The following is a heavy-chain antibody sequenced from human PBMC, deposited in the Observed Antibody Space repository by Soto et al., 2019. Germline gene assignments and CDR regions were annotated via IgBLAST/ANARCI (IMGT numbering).Heavy chain of an antibody. CDR2: IFQSGIT. Sequence: SETLSLTCAVYGGSFSNYYWSWIRQPPGKGLEWIGYIFQSGITNYNPSLKSRVTISVDTSKNQFSLKVNSVTAADTAVYYCARHYPIGNNWNYFDYWGQGTLVTVSS. J-gene: IGHJ4*02. CDR3: ARHYPIGNNWNYFDY. CDR1: GGSFSNYY. V-gene: IGHV4-59*08. D-gene: IGHD1-1*01.